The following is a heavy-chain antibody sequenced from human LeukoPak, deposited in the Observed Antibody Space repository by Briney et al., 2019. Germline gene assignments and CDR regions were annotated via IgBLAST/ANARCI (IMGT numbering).Heavy chain of an antibody. Sequence: SVKVSCKASGGTFSSYAIGWVRQAPGQGLEWMGRTIPILGIANYAQKFQGRVTITADKSTSAAYMELSSLRSEDTAVYYCAREEQQLVLNWFDPWGQGTLVTVSS. CDR1: GGTFSSYA. J-gene: IGHJ5*02. CDR2: TIPILGIA. CDR3: AREEQQLVLNWFDP. D-gene: IGHD6-13*01. V-gene: IGHV1-69*04.